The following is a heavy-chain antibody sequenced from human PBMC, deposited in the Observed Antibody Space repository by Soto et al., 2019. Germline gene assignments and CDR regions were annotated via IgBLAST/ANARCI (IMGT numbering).Heavy chain of an antibody. Sequence: QVQLVQSGAEVKKPGASVKVSCKASGYTFTSYYIHWLRQAPGQGLEWMGVINCAGGGTTYAQKFQGRVTMTRDTSTSIVYMELRSLRSEDTAVYYCARGGNHYDRSGYFDDYWGQGTLATVSS. J-gene: IGHJ4*02. CDR2: INCAGGGT. D-gene: IGHD3-22*01. CDR1: GYTFTSYY. CDR3: ARGGNHYDRSGYFDDY. V-gene: IGHV1-46*01.